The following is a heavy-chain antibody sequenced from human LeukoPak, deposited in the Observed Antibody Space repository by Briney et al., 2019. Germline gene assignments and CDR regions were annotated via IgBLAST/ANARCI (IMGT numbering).Heavy chain of an antibody. V-gene: IGHV4-34*01. D-gene: IGHD1-1*01. J-gene: IGHJ5*02. CDR2: ITERGST. Sequence: SETLSLTCTVSGGSISSYYWSWIRQSPGKGLEWIGEITERGSTNYNPSLKSRVTISRDTSKNHFSLKVSSVTAADTAVYYYARGPITEDGTFHSPNAWGQGTLVTVSS. CDR1: GGSISSYY. CDR3: ARGPITEDGTFHSPNA.